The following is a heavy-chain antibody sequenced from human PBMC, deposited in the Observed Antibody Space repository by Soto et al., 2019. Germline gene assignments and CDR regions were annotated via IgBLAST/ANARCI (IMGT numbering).Heavy chain of an antibody. CDR2: ISAYNGNT. CDR1: GYTFTSYG. Sequence: ASVKVSCKASGYTFTSYGISWVRQAPGQGLEWMGWISAYNGNTNYAQKLQGRVTMTTDTSTSTAYMELRSLRSDDTAVYYCARDPTYYYDSSGYLSNYYYYGMDVWGQGTTVTVS. CDR3: ARDPTYYYDSSGYLSNYYYYGMDV. V-gene: IGHV1-18*04. D-gene: IGHD3-22*01. J-gene: IGHJ6*02.